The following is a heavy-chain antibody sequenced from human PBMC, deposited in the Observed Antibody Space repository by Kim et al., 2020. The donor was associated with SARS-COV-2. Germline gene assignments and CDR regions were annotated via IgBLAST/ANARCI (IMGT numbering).Heavy chain of an antibody. D-gene: IGHD2-2*01. CDR3: ARGGASSKYFDL. CDR2: VYTSGST. CDR1: GGSISGYY. V-gene: IGHV4-4*07. Sequence: SETLSLTCTASGGSISGYYWSWIRQPAGKGPEWTGHVYTSGSTQYNPSLRSRVTMSVDAPKNQFSLKMSSVTAADTAVYYCARGGASSKYFDLWGRGTLVTVSS. J-gene: IGHJ2*01.